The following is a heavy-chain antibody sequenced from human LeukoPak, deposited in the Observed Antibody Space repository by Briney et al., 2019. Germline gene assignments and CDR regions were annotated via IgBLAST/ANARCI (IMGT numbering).Heavy chain of an antibody. D-gene: IGHD3-10*01. Sequence: GGSLRLSCAASGFNFANHAMSWVRQTAGKGLEWVSAISGGGDITYYADSVKGRFTISRDNSKNTLYLQMNSLRAEDTAVYYCARDPRGPGMDYWGQGTLVTVSS. J-gene: IGHJ4*02. CDR1: GFNFANHA. V-gene: IGHV3-23*01. CDR2: ISGGGDIT. CDR3: ARDPRGPGMDY.